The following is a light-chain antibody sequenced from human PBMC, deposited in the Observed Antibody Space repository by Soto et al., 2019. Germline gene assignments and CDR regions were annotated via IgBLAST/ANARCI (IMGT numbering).Light chain of an antibody. V-gene: IGKV1-5*03. CDR1: QSVTTW. J-gene: IGKJ5*01. CDR2: KAS. Sequence: DVQMTQSPSTLSASVGYRFTITCRASQSVTTWLAWYQQKPGKAPKLLIYKASNLESGLPSRFTGSGSGTEFTPTISSLQSDDFAPYYCQQYSTYPITFGQGTRLEIK. CDR3: QQYSTYPIT.